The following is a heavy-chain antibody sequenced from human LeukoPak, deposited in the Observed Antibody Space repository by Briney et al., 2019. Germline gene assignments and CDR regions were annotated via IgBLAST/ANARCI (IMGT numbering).Heavy chain of an antibody. V-gene: IGHV1-69*13. D-gene: IGHD3-22*01. CDR2: IIPIFGTA. CDR1: GGTFSSYA. J-gene: IGHJ4*02. CDR3: ASSYDISGYYPDY. Sequence: GASVKVSCKASGGTFSSYAISWVRQAPGQGLEWMGGIIPIFGTANYAQKFQGRVTITADESTSTAYMELSTLRSEDTAVYYRASSYDISGYYPDYWGQGTLVTLSS.